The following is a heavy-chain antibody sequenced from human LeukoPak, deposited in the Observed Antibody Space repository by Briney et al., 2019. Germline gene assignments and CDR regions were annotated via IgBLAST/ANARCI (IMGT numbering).Heavy chain of an antibody. CDR3: AKGSYYGDYYYYGMDV. J-gene: IGHJ6*02. CDR1: GFTFSSYG. Sequence: GGSLRLSCAASGFTFSSYGMHWVRQAPGKGLEWVAVISYDGSNKYYADSVKGRFTISRDNSKNTLYLQMNSLRAEDTAVYYCAKGSYYGDYYYYGMDVWGQGTTVTVSS. V-gene: IGHV3-30*18. CDR2: ISYDGSNK. D-gene: IGHD4-17*01.